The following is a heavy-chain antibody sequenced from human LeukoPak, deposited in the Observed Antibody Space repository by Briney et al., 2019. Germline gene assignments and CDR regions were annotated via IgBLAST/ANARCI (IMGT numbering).Heavy chain of an antibody. CDR1: GFTVRSNY. J-gene: IGHJ4*02. V-gene: IGHV3-53*01. D-gene: IGHD5-18*01. Sequence: GGSLRLSCAVSGFTVRSNYINWVRQAPGRGLEWVSVIFSGGNAYYADSVKGRFTISRDNSKNTLYLQMNSLRAEDTAVYYCAKDGGYSYGFDYWGQGTLVTVSS. CDR3: AKDGGYSYGFDY. CDR2: IFSGGNA.